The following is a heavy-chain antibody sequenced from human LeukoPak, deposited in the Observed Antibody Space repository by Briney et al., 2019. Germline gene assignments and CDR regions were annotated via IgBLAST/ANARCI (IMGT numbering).Heavy chain of an antibody. CDR1: GYTFTGYY. D-gene: IGHD6-13*01. V-gene: IGHV1-18*04. J-gene: IGHJ4*02. Sequence: ASVKVSCKASGYTFTGYYMHWVRQAPGQGLEWMGWISAYNGNTNYAQKLQGRVTMTTDTSTSTAYMELRSLRSDDTAVYYCARVRGIAAAGTCDYWGQGTLVTVSS. CDR3: ARVRGIAAAGTCDY. CDR2: ISAYNGNT.